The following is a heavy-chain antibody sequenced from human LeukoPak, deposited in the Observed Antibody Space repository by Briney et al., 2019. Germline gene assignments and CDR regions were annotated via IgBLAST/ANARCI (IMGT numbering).Heavy chain of an antibody. CDR2: SYYNGNT. J-gene: IGHJ6*03. CDR3: ARDLVLRVSPDCSSTSCYAYYMDV. D-gene: IGHD2-2*01. CDR1: GGSITNYY. V-gene: IGHV4-59*12. Sequence: SETLSLTCTVSGGSITNYYWSWIRQPPGKGLEWIGFSYYNGNTNYNPSLKSRVTISVDMSKNQFSLKLSSVTAADTAVYYCARDLVLRVSPDCSSTSCYAYYMDVWGKGTTVTISS.